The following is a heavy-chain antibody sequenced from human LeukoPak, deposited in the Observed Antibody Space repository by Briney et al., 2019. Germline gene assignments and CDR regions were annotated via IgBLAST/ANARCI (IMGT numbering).Heavy chain of an antibody. D-gene: IGHD3-22*01. CDR3: ARRGYDSSGYYLFHDAFDI. CDR1: GFTFSSYW. Sequence: GGSLRLSCAASGFTFSSYWMSWVRQAPGKGLEWVANIKQDGSEKYYVDSVKGRFTISRDNAKNSLYLQMNSLRAEDTAVYYCARRGYDSSGYYLFHDAFDIWGHGTMVTVSS. CDR2: IKQDGSEK. J-gene: IGHJ3*02. V-gene: IGHV3-7*01.